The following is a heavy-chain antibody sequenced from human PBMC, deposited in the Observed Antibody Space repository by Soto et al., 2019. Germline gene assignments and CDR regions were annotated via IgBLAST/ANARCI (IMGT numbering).Heavy chain of an antibody. V-gene: IGHV4-39*02. Sequence: QLQLQESGPGLVKPSETLSLTCTVSGGSITSSSYYWGWIRQPPGKGLEWIGSIYYSGNTYYTPSLNTRVTIYVDTSTNQFSLKLSSVTAADTAVYYCAREGGRYCSGGSCQVDYWGQGTLVTVSS. J-gene: IGHJ4*02. CDR1: GGSITSSSYY. CDR3: AREGGRYCSGGSCQVDY. CDR2: IYYSGNT. D-gene: IGHD2-15*01.